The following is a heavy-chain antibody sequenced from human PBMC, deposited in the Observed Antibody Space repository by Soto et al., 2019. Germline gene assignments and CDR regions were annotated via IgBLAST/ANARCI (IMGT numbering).Heavy chain of an antibody. CDR1: GFTFSDYY. J-gene: IGHJ4*01. V-gene: IGHV3-11*01. Sequence: QVQLVESGGGLVKPGGSLRLSCAASGFTFSDYYMSWIRQAPGKGLEWVSYISSSGSTIYYADSVKGRFTISRDNAKNSLYFQKKSLRGEDTAVDFFATTGDLGGKMDPAGVWGPGTLVNVS. CDR3: ATTGDLGGKMDPAGV. D-gene: IGHD2-21*01. CDR2: ISSSGSTI.